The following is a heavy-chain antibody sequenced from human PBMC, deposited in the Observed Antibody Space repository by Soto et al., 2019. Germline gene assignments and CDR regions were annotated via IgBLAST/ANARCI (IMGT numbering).Heavy chain of an antibody. Sequence: EVQLLESGGGLVQPGGSLRLSCAASGFTFSSYAMSWVRQAPGKGLEWVSAISGSGGSTNYADSVKGRFTISRDNSKNTKYLQMNSLRAEDTAVYYCAKDGWELLREFNPWGQGSLVTVSS. CDR3: AKDGWELLREFNP. V-gene: IGHV3-23*01. CDR1: GFTFSSYA. J-gene: IGHJ5*02. CDR2: ISGSGGST. D-gene: IGHD1-26*01.